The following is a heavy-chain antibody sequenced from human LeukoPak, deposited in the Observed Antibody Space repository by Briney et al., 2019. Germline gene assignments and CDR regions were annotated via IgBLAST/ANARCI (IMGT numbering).Heavy chain of an antibody. J-gene: IGHJ4*02. CDR1: GFTFSSYA. Sequence: GGSLRLSCAASGFTFSSYAMSWVRQAPGKGLEWVSTISNSDGNTYYADSVKGRFTTSRHNAKNSLYLQMNSLRAEDTAVYYCARDLEEHCSGGSCSLFDYWGQGTLVTVSS. D-gene: IGHD2-15*01. CDR2: ISNSDGNT. V-gene: IGHV3-21*01. CDR3: ARDLEEHCSGGSCSLFDY.